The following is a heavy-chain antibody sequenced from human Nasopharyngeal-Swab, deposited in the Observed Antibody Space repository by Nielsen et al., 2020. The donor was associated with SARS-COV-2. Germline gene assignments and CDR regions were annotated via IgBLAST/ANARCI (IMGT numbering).Heavy chain of an antibody. CDR3: ARERGGGYGDY. V-gene: IGHV3-48*04. D-gene: IGHD5-12*01. CDR1: GFTFSPYT. CDR2: ITSGNSV. J-gene: IGHJ4*02. Sequence: GGSLRLSCATSGFTFSPYTMTWVRQAPGKGLQWISYITSGNSVQYADSVRGRFTISRDNAKNSLYLQTNSLTAEDTAVYYCARERGGGYGDYWGQGTPVTVSS.